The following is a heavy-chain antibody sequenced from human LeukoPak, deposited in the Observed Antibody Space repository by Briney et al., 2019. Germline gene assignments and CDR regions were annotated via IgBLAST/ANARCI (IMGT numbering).Heavy chain of an antibody. Sequence: GGSLRLSCAASGFTFSSYAMSWVRQAPGKGPEWVSAISGSGGSTYYADSVRGRFTISRDNSKNTLYLQMNSLRAEDTAVYYCAKFHIVVVPAASLCFDYWGQGTLVTVSS. CDR2: ISGSGGST. CDR1: GFTFSSYA. D-gene: IGHD2-2*01. J-gene: IGHJ4*02. V-gene: IGHV3-23*01. CDR3: AKFHIVVVPAASLCFDY.